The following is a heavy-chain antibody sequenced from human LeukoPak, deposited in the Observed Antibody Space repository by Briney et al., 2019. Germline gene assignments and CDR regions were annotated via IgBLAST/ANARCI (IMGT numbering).Heavy chain of an antibody. D-gene: IGHD3-10*01. V-gene: IGHV3-15*01. J-gene: IGHJ4*02. CDR2: IKSKTDGGTT. Sequence: GGSLRLSCAASGFTFSNAWMSWVRQAPGKGLEWVGRIKSKTDGGTTDYAAPVKGRFTISRDDSKNTLYLQMNSLKTEDTAVYYCTTDRIYGSGSPIVFWGQGTLVTISS. CDR3: TTDRIYGSGSPIVF. CDR1: GFTFSNAW.